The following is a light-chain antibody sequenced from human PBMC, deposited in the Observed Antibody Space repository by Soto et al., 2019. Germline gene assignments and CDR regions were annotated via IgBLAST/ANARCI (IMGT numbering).Light chain of an antibody. Sequence: DIQMTQXPSSLXXXVGDRVTITCQASQDISNYLNWYQQKPGKAPKLLIYDASNLETGVPSRFSGSGSGTDFTFTISSLQPEDIATYYCQQYDNLLLYTFGQGTKLEIK. J-gene: IGKJ2*01. CDR3: QQYDNLLLYT. CDR2: DAS. CDR1: QDISNY. V-gene: IGKV1-33*01.